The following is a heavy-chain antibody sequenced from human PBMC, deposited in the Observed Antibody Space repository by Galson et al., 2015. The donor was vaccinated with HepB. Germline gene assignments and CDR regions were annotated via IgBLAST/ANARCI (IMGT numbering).Heavy chain of an antibody. CDR3: TKWGQGSRDWWGAPFDS. J-gene: IGHJ4*02. D-gene: IGHD2-8*02. CDR2: ISGSGGTT. CDR1: GFTFSYFA. Sequence: SLRLSCAASGFTFSYFAMSWVRQAPGKGLEWVSAISGSGGTTYYADSVKGRFTISRDNSKNTLCVQMNSLRAEDTAVYYCTKWGQGSRDWWGAPFDSWGQGTLVTVSS. V-gene: IGHV3-23*01.